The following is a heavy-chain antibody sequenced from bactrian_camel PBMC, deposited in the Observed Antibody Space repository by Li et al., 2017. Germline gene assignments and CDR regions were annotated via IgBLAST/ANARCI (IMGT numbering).Heavy chain of an antibody. J-gene: IGHJ4*01. D-gene: IGHD7*01. V-gene: IGHV3-2*01. CDR2: ISFGGGST. CDR3: AAAGGAGAYNY. Sequence: HVQLVESGGGLVQPGGSLRLSCAASGFTFSSTYMTWVRQAPGKGLEWVSSISFGGGSTHYADSVKGRFTIFQDNTKNALTLQMNSLKPEDTAVYYCAAAGGAGAYNYWGQGTQVTVS. CDR1: GFTFSSTY.